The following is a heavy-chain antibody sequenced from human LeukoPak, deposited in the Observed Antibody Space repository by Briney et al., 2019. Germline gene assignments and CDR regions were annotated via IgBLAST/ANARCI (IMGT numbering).Heavy chain of an antibody. CDR2: INPNSGGT. D-gene: IGHD3-9*01. CDR1: GYTFTGYY. J-gene: IGHJ6*03. CDR3: ARADYDILTGPINYYYMDV. V-gene: IGHV1-2*02. Sequence: GASVKVSCKASGYTFTGYYMHWVRQAPGQGLEWMGWINPNSGGTNYAQKFQGRVTMTRDTSINTAYMELSRLRSDDTAVYYCARADYDILTGPINYYYMDVWGKGTTVTVSS.